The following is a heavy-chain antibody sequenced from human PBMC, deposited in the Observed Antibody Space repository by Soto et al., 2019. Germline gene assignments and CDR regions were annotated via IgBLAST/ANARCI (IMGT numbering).Heavy chain of an antibody. V-gene: IGHV3-23*01. CDR3: ARDPYSGTYLYYFDS. CDR1: GFTFNSYA. D-gene: IGHD1-26*01. CDR2: ISGSGGST. J-gene: IGHJ4*02. Sequence: GGSLRLSCAASGFTFNSYAMSWVRQAPGKGLEWVSGISGSGGSTYYADSVKGRFTISRDNSKNTLFLQMNSLRAEDTAVYYCARDPYSGTYLYYFDSWGQGTLVTVSS.